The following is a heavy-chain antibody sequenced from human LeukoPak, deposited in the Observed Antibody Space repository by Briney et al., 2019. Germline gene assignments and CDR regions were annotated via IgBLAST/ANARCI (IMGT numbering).Heavy chain of an antibody. CDR2: ISDSGSTK. Sequence: GGSLRLSCAASGFTFSSYEMNWVRQAPGKGLEWVSYISDSGSTKYYADSVKGRFTISRDNAKNSVYLQMKSLRAEDTAVYYCAKDRRPNSYSSSWLDYWGQGTLITVSS. CDR3: AKDRRPNSYSSSWLDY. V-gene: IGHV3-48*03. J-gene: IGHJ4*02. D-gene: IGHD6-13*01. CDR1: GFTFSSYE.